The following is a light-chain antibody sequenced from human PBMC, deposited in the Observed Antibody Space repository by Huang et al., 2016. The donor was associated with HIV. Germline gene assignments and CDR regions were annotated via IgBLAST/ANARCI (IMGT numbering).Light chain of an antibody. CDR1: QGIGNS. V-gene: IGKV1-NL1*01. CDR2: ATS. J-gene: IGKJ1*01. Sequence: DIQMTQSPSSLSASVGDRVTITCRASQGIGNSLAWYQQKPEKAPRLLLYATSTLESGVPSRFSGSGSGTHYTLTIITLQPEDIASYYCQQYHSLPWTFGQGTKVEIK. CDR3: QQYHSLPWT.